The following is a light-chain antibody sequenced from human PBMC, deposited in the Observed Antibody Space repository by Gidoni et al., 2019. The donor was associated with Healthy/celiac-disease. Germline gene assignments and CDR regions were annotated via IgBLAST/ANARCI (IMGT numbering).Light chain of an antibody. CDR1: QIVSSN. CDR3: QQYNNWPRT. V-gene: IGKV3-15*01. CDR2: GAS. Sequence: EIVMTQSPATLSVSPGERANLSCRASQIVSSNLAWYQQKPGQAPRLLIYGASARATGIPARFSGSVSGTEFTLTISSLQSEDFAVYYCQQYNNWPRTFGQGTKVEIK. J-gene: IGKJ1*01.